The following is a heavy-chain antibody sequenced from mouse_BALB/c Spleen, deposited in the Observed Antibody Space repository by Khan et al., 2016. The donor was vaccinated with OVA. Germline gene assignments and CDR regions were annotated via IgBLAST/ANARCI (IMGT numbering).Heavy chain of an antibody. CDR3: ARIYGSDCDY. CDR1: GYSFTGYF. D-gene: IGHD1-1*01. J-gene: IGHJ2*01. Sequence: VQLQQSGPELVKPGASVKISCKASGYSFTGYFMNWVMQSHGKSLEWIGRINPHIGETFYNPKFKGKATLTVDESSSTAHMELRSLASEDSAVYYCARIYGSDCDYWGQGTTLTVSS. V-gene: IGHV1-20*02. CDR2: INPHIGET.